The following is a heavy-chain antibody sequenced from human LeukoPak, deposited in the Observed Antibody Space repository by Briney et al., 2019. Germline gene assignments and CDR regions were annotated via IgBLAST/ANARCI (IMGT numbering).Heavy chain of an antibody. Sequence: SVKVSCKASGGTFSSYAISWVRQAPGQGLEWMGRIIPITGIANQAQKFQGRVTITADRSTSTAYMELSSLRSEDTAVYYCARGNDYGSGSYYPDFDYWGQGTLVAVSS. CDR2: IIPITGIA. J-gene: IGHJ4*02. CDR3: ARGNDYGSGSYYPDFDY. D-gene: IGHD3-10*01. V-gene: IGHV1-69*04. CDR1: GGTFSSYA.